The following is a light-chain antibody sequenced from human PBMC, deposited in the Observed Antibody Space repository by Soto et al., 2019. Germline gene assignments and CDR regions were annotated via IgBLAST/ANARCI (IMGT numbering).Light chain of an antibody. Sequence: PGYISNLSCRASQSINNNLAWYQQKPGLAPRLLIYEATTRATGIPARFSGSGSGTEFTLTISSLQSEDFAVYYCQQYSNWPPTFGQGTKVDI. CDR3: QQYSNWPPT. CDR1: QSINNN. J-gene: IGKJ1*01. V-gene: IGKV3D-15*01. CDR2: EAT.